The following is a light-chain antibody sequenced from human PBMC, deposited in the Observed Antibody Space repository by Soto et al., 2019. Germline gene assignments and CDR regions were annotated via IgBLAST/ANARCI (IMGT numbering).Light chain of an antibody. CDR2: WAS. CDR1: QSVLWSNNKNY. Sequence: DCLRTPSPYFLAVSLDARATINCTSSQSVLWSNNKNYLAWYQQKPGQSPKLLMYWASTRESGVPDRFSGSGSGTDFTLTISSLQPDDFATYYCQQYKSYWGFAQGTKVDIK. J-gene: IGKJ1*01. V-gene: IGKV4-1*01. CDR3: QQYKSYWG.